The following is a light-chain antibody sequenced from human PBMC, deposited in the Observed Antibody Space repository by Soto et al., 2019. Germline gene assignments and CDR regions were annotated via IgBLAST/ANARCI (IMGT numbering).Light chain of an antibody. CDR3: SSYTTGSTRV. CDR1: SSDVGIYNY. J-gene: IGLJ1*01. CDR2: EVS. V-gene: IGLV2-14*01. Sequence: QSALTQPSSVSGCPGQSIAISCTGSSSDVGIYNYVSWYQQHPGKVPKLIIYEVSNRPSGVSNRFSGSKSGNTASLTISGLQAEDEADYYCSSYTTGSTRVFGTGTKLTVL.